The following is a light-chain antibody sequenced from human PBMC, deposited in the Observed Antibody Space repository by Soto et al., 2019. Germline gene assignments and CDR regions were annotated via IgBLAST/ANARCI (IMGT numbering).Light chain of an antibody. CDR2: DAS. Sequence: DIQITQSPSTLSASVGDRVTITCRASQSISSWLAWYQQKPGKAPKLLIYDASSLESGVPSRFSGSGSGTEFTLTISSLQPDDFATYYCQQHNSYSMTFGQGTKVDIK. J-gene: IGKJ1*01. CDR1: QSISSW. CDR3: QQHNSYSMT. V-gene: IGKV1-5*01.